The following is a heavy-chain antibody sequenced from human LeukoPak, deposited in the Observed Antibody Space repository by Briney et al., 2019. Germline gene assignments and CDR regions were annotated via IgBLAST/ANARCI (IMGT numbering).Heavy chain of an antibody. V-gene: IGHV3-15*01. CDR3: TTDKFSSGWYGGFDS. CDR2: IKSNSAGGAT. D-gene: IGHD6-19*01. J-gene: IGHJ4*02. CDR1: GLTFCNAW. Sequence: GGSLRLSCAASGLTFCNAWMSWVRQAPGKGLEWVGRIKSNSAGGATDFAAPVKGRFAMSRDNSKNILFLQMNSLESEDTCMYYCTTDKFSSGWYGGFDSWGQGTLVTVSS.